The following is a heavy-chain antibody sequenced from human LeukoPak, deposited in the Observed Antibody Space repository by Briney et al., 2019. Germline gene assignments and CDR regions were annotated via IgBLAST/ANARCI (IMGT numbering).Heavy chain of an antibody. CDR2: IYYSGST. V-gene: IGHV4-39*01. CDR3: ARYGDGYTPFDY. J-gene: IGHJ4*02. D-gene: IGHD5-12*01. CDR1: GGSISSNSYY. Sequence: SETLSLTCTVSGGSISSNSYYWGWIRQPPGKGLEWIGSIYYSGSTYYNPSLNSRVTISVDTSKDQFSLKLSSVTAADTAVYYCARYGDGYTPFDYWGQGTLVTVSS.